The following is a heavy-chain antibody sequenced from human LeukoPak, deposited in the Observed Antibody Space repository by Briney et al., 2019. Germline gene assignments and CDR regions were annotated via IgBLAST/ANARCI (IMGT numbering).Heavy chain of an antibody. D-gene: IGHD5-12*01. CDR2: ISGSGGGT. CDR3: AKAFSAYENWPPNWFDP. Sequence: GGSLRLSCAASGFAFSTFAMSWVRQAPGQGLEWVSAISGSGGGTYYADSVKGRLTISRDNSKNTLYLQMSSLRAEDTAVYYCAKAFSAYENWPPNWFDPWGQGTLVTVSS. V-gene: IGHV3-23*01. CDR1: GFAFSTFA. J-gene: IGHJ5*02.